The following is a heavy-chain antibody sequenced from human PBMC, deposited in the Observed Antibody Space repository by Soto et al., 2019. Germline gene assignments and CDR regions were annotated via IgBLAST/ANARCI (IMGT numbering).Heavy chain of an antibody. CDR3: ARDLRSTYSYASSGYYSLDY. Sequence: GGSLRLSCAASGFTFSSYGMHWVRQAPGKGLEWVAVIWYDGSNKYYADSVKGRFTISRDNSKNTLYLQMSSLRSEDTAVYYCARDLRSTYSYASSGYYSLDYWGQGTLVTVSS. D-gene: IGHD3-22*01. J-gene: IGHJ4*02. CDR2: IWYDGSNK. CDR1: GFTFSSYG. V-gene: IGHV3-33*01.